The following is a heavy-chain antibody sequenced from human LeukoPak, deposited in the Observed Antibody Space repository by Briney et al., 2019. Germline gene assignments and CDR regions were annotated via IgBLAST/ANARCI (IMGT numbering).Heavy chain of an antibody. J-gene: IGHJ3*02. D-gene: IGHD3-22*01. CDR3: ARGYNRCGYYSEGSFHI. Sequence: ASVKVSCKSSGNTSLNGESGWVRQAPGQGLEWMGWISAYNGNTNYAQKLQGRVTMTTDTSTSTAYMELRSLRSDDTAVYYCARGYNRCGYYSEGSFHIWGQGTMVTVSS. CDR1: GNTSLNGE. CDR2: ISAYNGNT. V-gene: IGHV1-18*01.